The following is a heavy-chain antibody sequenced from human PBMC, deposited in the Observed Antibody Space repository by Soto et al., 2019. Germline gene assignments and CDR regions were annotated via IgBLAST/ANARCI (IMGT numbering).Heavy chain of an antibody. Sequence: GGSLRLSCAASGFTFSSYAMSWVRQAPGKGLEWVSAISGSGGSTYYADSVKGRFTISRDNSKNTLYLQMNSLRAEDTAVYYCAKDPPTYYDYVWGSYRYPFGYWGQGTLVTVSS. D-gene: IGHD3-16*02. CDR1: GFTFSSYA. V-gene: IGHV3-23*01. J-gene: IGHJ4*02. CDR2: ISGSGGST. CDR3: AKDPPTYYDYVWGSYRYPFGY.